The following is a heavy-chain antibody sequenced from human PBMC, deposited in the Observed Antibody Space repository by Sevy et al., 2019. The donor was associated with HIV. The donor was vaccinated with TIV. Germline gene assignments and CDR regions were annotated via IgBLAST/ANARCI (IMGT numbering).Heavy chain of an antibody. J-gene: IGHJ4*02. Sequence: ASVKVSCKASGGTFSSYAISWVRQAPGQGLEWMGGIIPIFGTANYAQTFQGRVTITADESTSTAYMELSSLRSEDTAVYYCASWAVAGTPDYFDYWGQGTLVTVSS. D-gene: IGHD6-19*01. CDR3: ASWAVAGTPDYFDY. V-gene: IGHV1-69*13. CDR1: GGTFSSYA. CDR2: IIPIFGTA.